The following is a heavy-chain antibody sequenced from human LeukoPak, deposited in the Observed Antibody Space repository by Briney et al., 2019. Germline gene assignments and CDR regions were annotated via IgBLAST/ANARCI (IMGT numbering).Heavy chain of an antibody. Sequence: SETLSLTCAVSGGSISSGGYSWSWVRQPPGKGLEWIVYIYHSGSTYYNPSLESRVTISVDRSKNQFSLKLSSVTAADTAVYYCARVCIAAAGTRWFDPWGQGTLVTVSS. CDR2: IYHSGST. CDR3: ARVCIAAAGTRWFDP. V-gene: IGHV4-30-2*01. J-gene: IGHJ5*02. CDR1: GGSISSGGYS. D-gene: IGHD6-13*01.